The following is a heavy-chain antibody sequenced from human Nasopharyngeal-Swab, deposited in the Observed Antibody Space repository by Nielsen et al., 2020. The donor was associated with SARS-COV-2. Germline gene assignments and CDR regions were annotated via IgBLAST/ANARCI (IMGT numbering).Heavy chain of an antibody. J-gene: IGHJ4*02. CDR2: ISYDGSNK. V-gene: IGHV3-30-3*01. CDR1: GFTFSSYA. CDR3: TTESSGY. Sequence: GESLKISCAASGFTFSSYAMHWVRQAPGKGLEWVAVISYDGSNKYYADSVKGRFTISRDNSKNTLYLQMNSLKTEDTAVYYCTTESSGYWGQGTLVTVSS.